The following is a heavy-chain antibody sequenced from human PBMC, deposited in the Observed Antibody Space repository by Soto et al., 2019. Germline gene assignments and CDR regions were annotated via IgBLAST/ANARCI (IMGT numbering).Heavy chain of an antibody. CDR2: IWYDGSNK. CDR1: GFTFSSYG. V-gene: IGHV3-33*01. CDR3: ARDMRDYVWGSPTFDY. Sequence: GGSLRLSCAASGFTFSSYGMHWVRQAPGKGLEWVAVIWYDGSNKYYADSVKGRFTISRDNSKNTLYLQMNSLRAEDTAVYYCARDMRDYVWGSPTFDYWGQGTLVTVSS. D-gene: IGHD3-16*01. J-gene: IGHJ4*02.